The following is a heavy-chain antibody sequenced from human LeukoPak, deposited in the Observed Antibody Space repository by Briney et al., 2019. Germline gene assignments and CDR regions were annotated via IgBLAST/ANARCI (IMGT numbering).Heavy chain of an antibody. J-gene: IGHJ4*02. Sequence: PGGSLRLSCVASGFTFSTYAMSWVRQAPGKGLEWVTVISGSGCSTYYPDSLKGRFTISTENSKNTLYLQMNSLIAEDTAVYYCARLYSSGWYGYWGQGTLVTFSS. V-gene: IGHV3-23*01. CDR1: GFTFSTYA. D-gene: IGHD6-19*01. CDR3: ARLYSSGWYGY. CDR2: ISGSGCST.